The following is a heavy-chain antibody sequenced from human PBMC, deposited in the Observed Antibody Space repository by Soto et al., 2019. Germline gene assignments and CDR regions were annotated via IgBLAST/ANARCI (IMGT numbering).Heavy chain of an antibody. Sequence: GGSLRLSCAASGFTFGNNWMHWVRQAPGKGLEWVSRMNSDGSTTNYADSVKGRFTVSRDNAKNTLYLQMNSLRAEDTAVYYCATAEVDYWGPGTLVTVSS. V-gene: IGHV3-74*01. CDR1: GFTFGNNW. J-gene: IGHJ4*02. CDR3: ATAEVDY. CDR2: MNSDGSTT.